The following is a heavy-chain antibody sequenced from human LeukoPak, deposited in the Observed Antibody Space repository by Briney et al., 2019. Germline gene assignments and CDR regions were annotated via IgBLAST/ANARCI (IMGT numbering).Heavy chain of an antibody. Sequence: GGSLRLSCAASGFTFSDYYMSWIRQAPGKGLEWVSYISSSGSTIYYADSVKGRFTISRDNAKNSLYLQMNSLRAEDTAVYYCARVVVTAIRGAFDIWGQGAMVTVSS. CDR3: ARVVVTAIRGAFDI. D-gene: IGHD2-21*02. CDR2: ISSSGSTI. CDR1: GFTFSDYY. V-gene: IGHV3-11*01. J-gene: IGHJ3*02.